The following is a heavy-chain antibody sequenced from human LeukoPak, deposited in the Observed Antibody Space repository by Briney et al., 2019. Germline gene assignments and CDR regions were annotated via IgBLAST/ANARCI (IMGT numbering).Heavy chain of an antibody. CDR3: ARDLLTGVWDY. CDR1: GGSISSSSYY. CDR2: IYYSGST. Sequence: SETLSLTCTVSGGSISSSSYYWGWIRQPPGKGLEWIGSIYYSGSTYYNPSLKSRVTISVDTSKNQFSLKLSSVTAADTAVYYCARDLLTGVWDYWGQGTLVTVSS. V-gene: IGHV4-39*02. D-gene: IGHD2-21*01. J-gene: IGHJ4*02.